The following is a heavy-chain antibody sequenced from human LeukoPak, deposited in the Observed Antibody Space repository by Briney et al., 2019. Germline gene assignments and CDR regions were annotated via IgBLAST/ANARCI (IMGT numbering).Heavy chain of an antibody. CDR1: GGSISSYY. J-gene: IGHJ4*02. V-gene: IGHV4-4*07. Sequence: SETLSLTCTVSGGSISSYYWSWIRQPAGKGLEWIGRIYTSGSTNYNPSLKSRVTMSVDTSKNQFSLKLSSVTAADTAVYYCARDPHRPGYSYGLDYWGQGTLVTVSS. CDR3: ARDPHRPGYSYGLDY. CDR2: IYTSGST. D-gene: IGHD5-18*01.